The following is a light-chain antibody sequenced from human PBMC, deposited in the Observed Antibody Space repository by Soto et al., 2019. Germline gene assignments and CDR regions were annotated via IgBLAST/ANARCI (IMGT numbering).Light chain of an antibody. V-gene: IGKV3-11*01. Sequence: EIVLTQSPATLSLSPGERATLSCRTSQSVSSYLAWYQQKPGQPPTLLIYDASNRATGIPARFSGSGSGTDFTLTISSLEPEDFAVYHCLQRYNWPLTFGQGTRPEIK. CDR3: LQRYNWPLT. J-gene: IGKJ5*01. CDR1: QSVSSY. CDR2: DAS.